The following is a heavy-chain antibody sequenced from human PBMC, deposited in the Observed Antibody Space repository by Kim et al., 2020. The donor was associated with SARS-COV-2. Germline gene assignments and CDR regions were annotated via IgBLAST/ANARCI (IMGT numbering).Heavy chain of an antibody. CDR3: ARMTINYYGSGSYDGYFGY. V-gene: IGHV3-33*05. J-gene: IGHJ4*02. CDR1: GFTFRSYG. Sequence: GGSLRLSCAASGFTFRSYGMHWVRQAPGKGLEWVAVISYDGSNKYYVDSVKGRFTISRDNSKNTLYLQMNSLRAEDTAVYYCARMTINYYGSGSYDGYFGYWGQGTLVTVSS. D-gene: IGHD3-10*01. CDR2: ISYDGSNK.